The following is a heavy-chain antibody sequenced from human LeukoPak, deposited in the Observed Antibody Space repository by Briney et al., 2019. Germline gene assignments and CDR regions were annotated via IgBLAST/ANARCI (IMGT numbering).Heavy chain of an antibody. D-gene: IGHD3-3*01. J-gene: IGHJ6*03. CDR2: IIPIFGTA. CDR3: ARGFAYYDFWSGPEPYYYYMDV. V-gene: IGHV1-69*05. Sequence: SVKVSCKASGGTFSSYAISWVRQAPGQGLEWMGGIIPIFGTANYAQKFQGRVTITTDESTSTAYMELSSLRSEDTAVYYCARGFAYYDFWSGPEPYYYYMDVWGKGTTVTVSS. CDR1: GGTFSSYA.